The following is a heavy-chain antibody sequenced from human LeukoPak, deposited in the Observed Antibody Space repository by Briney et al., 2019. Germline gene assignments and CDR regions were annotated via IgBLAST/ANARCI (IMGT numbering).Heavy chain of an antibody. CDR1: GDSISSGDYY. D-gene: IGHD3-22*01. CDR2: IYTSGST. J-gene: IGHJ3*02. CDR3: ARGPYKHDGSGAFDI. Sequence: SETLSLTCTVSGDSISSGDYYWSWIRQPAGKGLEWIGRIYTSGSTNYNPSLKSRVTISVDTSKNQFSLKLTSVTAADTAVYYCARGPYKHDGSGAFDIWGQGTKVTVSS. V-gene: IGHV4-61*02.